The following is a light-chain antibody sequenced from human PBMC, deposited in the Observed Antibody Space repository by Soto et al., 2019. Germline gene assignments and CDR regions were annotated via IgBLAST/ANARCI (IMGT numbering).Light chain of an antibody. J-gene: IGKJ5*01. CDR3: QQYTDHPT. CDR1: QGIRNF. Sequence: DIQMTQYPSSLSASIGDRVTITCRASQGIRNFLAWFQQKPGKAPKSLIYAAFTLQSGVPTRFSGSGSGTDFNLTISGLQPEDFGTYYCQQYTDHPTFGQGTRLENK. CDR2: AAF. V-gene: IGKV1-16*01.